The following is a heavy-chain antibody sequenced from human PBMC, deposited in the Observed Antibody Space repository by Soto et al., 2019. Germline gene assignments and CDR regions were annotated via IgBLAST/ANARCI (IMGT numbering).Heavy chain of an antibody. CDR1: GFTFSNYW. D-gene: IGHD3-10*01. J-gene: IGHJ4*02. V-gene: IGHV3-7*03. Sequence: GGSLRLSCVASGFTFSNYWMTWVRQAPGKGLEWVANIIKDGSEKSYGDSVKGRFTISRDNAKNSLYLEMNSLRVEDTAVYYCTRAWGGLGYWGPGTLVTVSS. CDR2: IIKDGSEK. CDR3: TRAWGGLGY.